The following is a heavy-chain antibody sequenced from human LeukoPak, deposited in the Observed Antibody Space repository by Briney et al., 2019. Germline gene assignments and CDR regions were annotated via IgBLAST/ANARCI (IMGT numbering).Heavy chain of an antibody. CDR2: ISAYNGNT. CDR3: ARVDSSGLWGYYYYYMDV. J-gene: IGHJ6*03. Sequence: GASVKVSCKASGYTFTSYGISWVRQAPGQGLEWMGWISAYNGNTNYAQKLQGRVTMTTDTSTSTAYMELRSLRSDDTAVYYCARVDSSGLWGYYYYYMDVWGKGTTVTVSS. V-gene: IGHV1-18*01. D-gene: IGHD6-19*01. CDR1: GYTFTSYG.